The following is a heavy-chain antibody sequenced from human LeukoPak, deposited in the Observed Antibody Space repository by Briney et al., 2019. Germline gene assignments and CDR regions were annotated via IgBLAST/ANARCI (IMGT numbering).Heavy chain of an antibody. Sequence: KPSETLSLTCAVYVGSFRGYYWRCIRESPGKGVEWIGEINHSGSTNYNPSLKRRVTISVDTSKNQFSLNLSSVTAADTAVYYCARRKVVVGTLAAFDIWGQGTMVTVSS. CDR1: VGSFRGYY. CDR3: ARRKVVVGTLAAFDI. CDR2: INHSGST. V-gene: IGHV4-34*01. J-gene: IGHJ3*02. D-gene: IGHD3-22*01.